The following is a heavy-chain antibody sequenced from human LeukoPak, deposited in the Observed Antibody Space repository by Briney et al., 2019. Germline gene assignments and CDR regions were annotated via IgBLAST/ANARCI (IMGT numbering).Heavy chain of an antibody. CDR2: INHSGST. Sequence: GSLRLSCAASGFTFSSYAMSWVRQPPGKGLEWIGEINHSGSTNYNPSLKSRVTISVDTSKNQFSLKLSSVTAADTAVYYCARAETYYVWGSYRPNWFDPWGQGTLVTVSS. CDR1: GFTFSSYA. D-gene: IGHD3-16*02. CDR3: ARAETYYVWGSYRPNWFDP. V-gene: IGHV4-34*01. J-gene: IGHJ5*02.